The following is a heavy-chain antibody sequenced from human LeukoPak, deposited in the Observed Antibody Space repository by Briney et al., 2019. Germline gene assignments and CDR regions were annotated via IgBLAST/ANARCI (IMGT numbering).Heavy chain of an antibody. J-gene: IGHJ4*02. Sequence: ASVKVPCKASGYTFTGYYMHWVRQAPGQGLEWMGWINPNSGGTNYAQKFQGRVTMTRDTSISTAYMELSRLRSDDTAVYYCARAYYYDSSGYYSVWGQGTLVTVSS. CDR3: ARAYYYDSSGYYSV. V-gene: IGHV1-2*02. CDR1: GYTFTGYY. D-gene: IGHD3-22*01. CDR2: INPNSGGT.